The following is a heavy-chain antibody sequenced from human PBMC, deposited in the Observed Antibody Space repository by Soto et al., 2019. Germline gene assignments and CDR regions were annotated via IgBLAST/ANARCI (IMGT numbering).Heavy chain of an antibody. V-gene: IGHV3-15*07. CDR2: IKSKTDGGTT. CDR1: GFIFSNAW. CDR3: TTDYYDSSGYPDY. D-gene: IGHD3-22*01. J-gene: IGHJ4*02. Sequence: GGPLRLSCTASGFIFSNAWIHWVRQTPGKGLEWVGRIKSKTDGGTTDYAAPVKGRFTISRDDSKNTLYLQMNSLKTEDTAVYYCTTDYYDSSGYPDYWGQGTLVTVSS.